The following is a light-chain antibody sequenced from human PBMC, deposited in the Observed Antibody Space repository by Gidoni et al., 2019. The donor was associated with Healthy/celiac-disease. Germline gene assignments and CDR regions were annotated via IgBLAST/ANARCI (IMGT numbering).Light chain of an antibody. CDR1: QSVSIN. CDR3: QQYNNWPIT. J-gene: IGKJ5*01. V-gene: IGKV3D-15*01. CDR2: GAS. Sequence: EIVMTQSPATLSVSPGERATLSFRASQSVSINLAWYQQKPGQAPRLLIYGASTRATGIPARFSGSGSGTEFTLTISSLQSADFAVYYCQQYNNWPITFGQGTRLEIK.